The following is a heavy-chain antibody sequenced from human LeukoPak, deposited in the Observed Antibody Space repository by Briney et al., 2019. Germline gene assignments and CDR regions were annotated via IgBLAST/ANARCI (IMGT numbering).Heavy chain of an antibody. CDR3: ARRQYSGYDFDF. Sequence: GESLQISCQGSGSSFTSYWIGWVRQLPGKGLEWMGIIYPRDSDTRYSPSFQGQVTVSADKSISTAYLQWSSLEASDTAMYYCARRQYSGYDFDFWGQGTLVTVSS. V-gene: IGHV5-51*01. CDR2: IYPRDSDT. D-gene: IGHD5-12*01. J-gene: IGHJ4*02. CDR1: GSSFTSYW.